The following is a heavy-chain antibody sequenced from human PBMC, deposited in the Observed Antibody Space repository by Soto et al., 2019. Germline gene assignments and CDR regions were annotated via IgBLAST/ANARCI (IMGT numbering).Heavy chain of an antibody. CDR1: GFTFSTYG. CDR3: VRVFHTYYFDL. J-gene: IGHJ4*02. CDR2: IWRAGSKK. D-gene: IGHD3-3*01. V-gene: IGHV3-33*01. Sequence: QVQLVESGGGVIQHGRSLRLSCTASGFTFSTYGMHWVRQAPGKGLERVALIWRAGSKKYHADSVKGRFTISRDNSKNPLFLQMNSLRVDDAAVYHCVRVFHTYYFDLWGQGTLVTVSS.